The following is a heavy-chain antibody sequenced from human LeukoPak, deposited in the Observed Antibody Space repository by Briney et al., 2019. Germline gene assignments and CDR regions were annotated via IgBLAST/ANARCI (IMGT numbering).Heavy chain of an antibody. D-gene: IGHD6-19*01. J-gene: IGHJ4*02. CDR1: GGSISPYF. V-gene: IGHV4-59*01. CDR2: IYYSGTT. Sequence: PSETLSLTCTVSGGSISPYFWSWIRQPPGKGLEWIGYIYYSGTTNYNPSLKSRVTLSVNTSKNQFSLKLNSVTAADTAVYYCARDLKIGGNGGWYSFDYWGQGTLVTVSS. CDR3: ARDLKIGGNGGWYSFDY.